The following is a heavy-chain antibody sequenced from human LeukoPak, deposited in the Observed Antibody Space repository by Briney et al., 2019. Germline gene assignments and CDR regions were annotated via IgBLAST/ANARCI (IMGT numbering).Heavy chain of an antibody. D-gene: IGHD3-22*01. CDR3: ARRYYDSSGPGWFDP. J-gene: IGHJ5*02. CDR2: IYTSGST. V-gene: IGHV4-4*09. Sequence: PSETLSLTCTVSGGSISSYYWSWIRQPPGKGLEWIGYIYTSGSTNYNPSLKSRVTISVDTSKNQFSLKLSSVTAADTAVYYCARRYYDSSGPGWFDPWGQGTLVTVSS. CDR1: GGSISSYY.